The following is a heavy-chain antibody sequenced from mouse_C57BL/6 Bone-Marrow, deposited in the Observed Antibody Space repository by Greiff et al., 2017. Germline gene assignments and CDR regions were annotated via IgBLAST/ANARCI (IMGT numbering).Heavy chain of an antibody. CDR1: GYTFTSYW. CDR2: IYPGSGST. V-gene: IGHV1-55*01. Sequence: QVQLQQPGAELVKPGASVKMSCKASGYTFTSYWITWVKQRPGQGLEWIGDIYPGSGSTNYNEKFKSKATLTVDTSSSTAYMQLSSLTSEESAVYYCARGGYYDAMDYWGQGTSVTVSA. J-gene: IGHJ4*01. CDR3: ARGGYYDAMDY. D-gene: IGHD2-4*01.